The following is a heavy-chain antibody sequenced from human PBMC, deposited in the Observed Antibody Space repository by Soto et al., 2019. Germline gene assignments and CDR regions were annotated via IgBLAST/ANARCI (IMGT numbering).Heavy chain of an antibody. CDR3: AKAWSQSAYDSVYFDY. Sequence: EVQLLESGGGRVQRGGSLRLSCAASGFTFTNYAMNWVRQTPGKGLEWVSAISGNGFSTYYADSVKGRFTIFRDNSRNTLELQMNSLRAEDTAVYYCAKAWSQSAYDSVYFDYWGQGTLVTVSS. CDR2: ISGNGFST. CDR1: GFTFTNYA. J-gene: IGHJ4*02. V-gene: IGHV3-23*01. D-gene: IGHD5-12*01.